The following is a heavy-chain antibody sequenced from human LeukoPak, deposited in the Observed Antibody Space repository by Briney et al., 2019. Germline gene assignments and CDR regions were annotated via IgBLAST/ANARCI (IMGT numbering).Heavy chain of an antibody. CDR2: IYYSGST. CDR1: GGSISSGGYY. Sequence: NPSETLSLTCTVSGGSISSGGYYWSWIRQPPGKGREWIGYIYYSGSTYYNPSLKSRLTISVDPSKNQFSLKLSSATAADPAVYYCARLAIFGVLLDYWGQGTLVTVSS. D-gene: IGHD3-3*01. CDR3: ARLAIFGVLLDY. V-gene: IGHV4-30-2*03. J-gene: IGHJ4*02.